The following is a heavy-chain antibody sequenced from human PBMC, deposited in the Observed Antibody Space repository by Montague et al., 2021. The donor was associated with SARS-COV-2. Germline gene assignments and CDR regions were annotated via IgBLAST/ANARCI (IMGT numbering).Heavy chain of an antibody. CDR2: IYYSGST. CDR3: ARPRTYYDEVWCSHRYTHDD. V-gene: IGHV4-39*01. D-gene: IGHD3-16*02. Sequence: SETLSLTCSVSGGSFSISTYYWGWIRQPPGEGPEWIGSIYYSGSTNYXXXLKSRVTMSVDTSKKQFSLKLNSVTAADTAVYYCARPRTYYDEVWCSHRYTHDDWGQGTMVTVSS. J-gene: IGHJ4*02. CDR1: GGSFSISTYY.